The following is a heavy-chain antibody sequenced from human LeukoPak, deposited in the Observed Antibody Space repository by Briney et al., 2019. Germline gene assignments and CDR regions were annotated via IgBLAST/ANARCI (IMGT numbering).Heavy chain of an antibody. Sequence: SETLSLTCAVYGGSFSGYYGSWIRQPPGKGLEWIGEINHSGSTNYNPSLKSRVTISVDTSKNQFSLKLSSVTAADTAVYYCARKGSGSYYNLAFDYWGQGTLVTVSS. J-gene: IGHJ4*02. CDR1: GGSFSGYY. V-gene: IGHV4-34*01. CDR3: ARKGSGSYYNLAFDY. CDR2: INHSGST. D-gene: IGHD3-10*01.